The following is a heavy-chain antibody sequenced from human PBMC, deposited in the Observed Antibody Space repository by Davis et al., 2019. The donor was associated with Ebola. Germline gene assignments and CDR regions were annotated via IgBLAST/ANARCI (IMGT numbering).Heavy chain of an antibody. Sequence: SQTPSLTCAISGDSVPSNSAAWNWIRQSPSRGLEWLGRTYYRSKWYNDYAVSVKSRITINPDTSKNQFSLQLNSVTPEDTAVYYCARIQLWTYYFDYWGQGTLVTVSS. J-gene: IGHJ4*02. D-gene: IGHD5-18*01. V-gene: IGHV6-1*01. CDR2: TYYRSKWYN. CDR1: GDSVPSNSAA. CDR3: ARIQLWTYYFDY.